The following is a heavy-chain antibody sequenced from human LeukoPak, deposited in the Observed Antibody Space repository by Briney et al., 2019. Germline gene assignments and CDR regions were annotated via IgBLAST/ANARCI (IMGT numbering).Heavy chain of an antibody. Sequence: GGSLRLSCVGSGFTFSHHYMDWVRQAPGKGLEWVGRSRNKANSYTTQYAASVKVRFTITRDDSKNSLYLQMNSLKTEDTAVYYCAISSGWYYFDYWGQGTLVTISS. CDR1: GFTFSHHY. D-gene: IGHD6-19*01. V-gene: IGHV3-72*01. J-gene: IGHJ4*02. CDR3: AISSGWYYFDY. CDR2: SRNKANSYTT.